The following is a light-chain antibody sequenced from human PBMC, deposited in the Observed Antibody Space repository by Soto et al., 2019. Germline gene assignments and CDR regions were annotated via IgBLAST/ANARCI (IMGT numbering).Light chain of an antibody. CDR2: DVS. Sequence: DIQMTQSPSALSASVGDRVTLTCRASQNIGTSLAWYQQKPGRAPKVLIYDVSTLERGVPSRFSGSQFGSEFTLTISSLQPDDFATYYCQQYNSYSWTFGQGTKVDIK. CDR1: QNIGTS. V-gene: IGKV1-5*01. CDR3: QQYNSYSWT. J-gene: IGKJ1*01.